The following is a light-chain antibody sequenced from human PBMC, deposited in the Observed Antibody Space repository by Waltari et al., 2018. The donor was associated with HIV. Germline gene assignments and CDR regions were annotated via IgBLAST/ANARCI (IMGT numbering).Light chain of an antibody. CDR3: QQYNNWPET. CDR2: GAS. Sequence: EKVMTQSPATLSVSPGERATLSCRASQSVSSNLAWYQQRPGQAPRLLIYGASTRATGIPARFSGMWSGTEFTLTISSLQSEDFAVYYCQQYNNWPETFGQGTKVEI. J-gene: IGKJ1*01. V-gene: IGKV3-15*01. CDR1: QSVSSN.